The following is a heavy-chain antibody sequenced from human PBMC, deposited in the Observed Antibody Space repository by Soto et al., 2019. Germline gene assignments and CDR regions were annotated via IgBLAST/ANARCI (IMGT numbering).Heavy chain of an antibody. V-gene: IGHV3-30*03. CDR2: ISFDGDK. D-gene: IGHD2-8*02. J-gene: IGHJ4*02. Sequence: QVQLVESGGGVVQPGTSLRLSCKASGFSFSNSGMQWVRQTPGKGLEWVALISFDGDKYYVDSVKGRFTISRDNPTNTVYLQMNRLRPEDTAVYYCARDYARGWCQFWGQGTLVTVSS. CDR3: ARDYARGWCQF. CDR1: GFSFSNSG.